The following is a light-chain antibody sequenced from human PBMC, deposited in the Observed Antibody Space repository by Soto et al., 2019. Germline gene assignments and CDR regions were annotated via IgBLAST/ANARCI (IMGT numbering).Light chain of an antibody. J-gene: IGKJ3*01. V-gene: IGKV1-39*01. CDR1: HSISNY. CDR2: AAS. CDR3: QQYFNTLFP. Sequence: DIQMTQSPASLSASVGDRVTITCRASHSISNYLNWYQQKPGKAPNLLIYAASSLRSGVPSRFSGSGSVTAFNLTNNSLQPEDFATDYCQQYFNTLFPFGPGTNVEI.